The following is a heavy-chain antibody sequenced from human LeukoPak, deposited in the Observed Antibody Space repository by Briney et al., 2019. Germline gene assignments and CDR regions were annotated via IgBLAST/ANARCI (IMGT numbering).Heavy chain of an antibody. CDR1: GGSISSYY. V-gene: IGHV4-59*01. Sequence: SETLSLTCTVSGGSISSYYWSWTRQPPGKGLEWIGYIYYSGSTNYNPSLKSRVTISVGTSKNQFSLKLSSVTAADTAVYYCARGLRGYSYGYWGQGTLVTVSS. J-gene: IGHJ4*02. CDR2: IYYSGST. CDR3: ARGLRGYSYGY. D-gene: IGHD5-18*01.